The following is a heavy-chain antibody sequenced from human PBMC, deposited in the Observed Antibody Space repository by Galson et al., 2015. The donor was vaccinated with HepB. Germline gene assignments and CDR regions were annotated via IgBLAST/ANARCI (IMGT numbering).Heavy chain of an antibody. J-gene: IGHJ4*02. V-gene: IGHV3-7*01. Sequence: SLRLSCAASGFTFSRSWMSWVRQAPGRGLEWVANINRDGSEKNYADSVRGRFTLSRDNAKNSLSLQMNSLRAGDTALYYCARDGWGGYFDYWGQGTLVTVSS. CDR3: ARDGWGGYFDY. CDR1: GFTFSRSW. CDR2: INRDGSEK. D-gene: IGHD3-16*01.